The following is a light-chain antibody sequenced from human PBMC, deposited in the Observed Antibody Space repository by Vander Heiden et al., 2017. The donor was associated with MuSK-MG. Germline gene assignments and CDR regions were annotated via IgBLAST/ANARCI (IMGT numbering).Light chain of an antibody. CDR2: DAS. J-gene: IGKJ3*01. CDR3: QQRSNWPPVT. V-gene: IGKV3-11*01. CDR1: QSVSSY. Sequence: EIVLTQSPATLSLSPGERATLSCRASQSVSSYLAWYQQKPGQAPRLLIYDASNRATGIPARFSGSGSGTDFTLTISSLEPEDSAVYYCQQRSNWPPVTFGPGTKVDIK.